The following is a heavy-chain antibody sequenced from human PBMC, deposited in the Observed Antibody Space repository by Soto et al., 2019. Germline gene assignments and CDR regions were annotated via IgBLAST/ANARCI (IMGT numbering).Heavy chain of an antibody. CDR1: GGSISSYY. CDR2: IYYSGST. D-gene: IGHD3-16*01. Sequence: PSETLSLTCTVSGGSISSYYWSWIRQPPGKGLEWIGYIYYSGSTNYNPSLKSRVTITVGTSKNQYSLKLSSVTAADTAVYYCARDLRPSHWGQGTLVTVSS. V-gene: IGHV4-59*01. J-gene: IGHJ4*02. CDR3: ARDLRPSH.